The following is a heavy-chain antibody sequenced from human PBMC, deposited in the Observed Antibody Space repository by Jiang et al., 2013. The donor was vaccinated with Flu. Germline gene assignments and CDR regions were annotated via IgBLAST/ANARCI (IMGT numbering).Heavy chain of an antibody. D-gene: IGHD1-26*01. CDR2: ILILGVA. Sequence: SGAEVKKPGSSVKVSCKASGGAFSSYAISWVRQAPGQGLEWMGRILILGVATYAQKFQGRVSITADKSTSTAYMELSSLRSEDTAVYYCARDRGGSYRNWFDPWGQGTLVTVSS. V-gene: IGHV1-69*04. CDR1: GGAFSSYA. J-gene: IGHJ5*02. CDR3: ARDRGGSYRNWFDP.